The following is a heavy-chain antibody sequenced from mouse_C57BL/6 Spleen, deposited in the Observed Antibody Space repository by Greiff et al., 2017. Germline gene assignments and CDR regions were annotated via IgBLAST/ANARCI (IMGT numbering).Heavy chain of an antibody. CDR1: GYTFTSYW. CDR2: IHPNSGST. D-gene: IGHD4-1*02. Sequence: VQLQQPGAELVKPGASVKLSCKASGYTFTSYWMHWVKQRPGQGLEWIGMIHPNSGSTNYNEKFKSKATLTVDKSSSTAYMQLSSLTSDDSAVYYCASPPTGTTGYWGQGTTLTVSS. V-gene: IGHV1-64*01. J-gene: IGHJ2*01. CDR3: ASPPTGTTGY.